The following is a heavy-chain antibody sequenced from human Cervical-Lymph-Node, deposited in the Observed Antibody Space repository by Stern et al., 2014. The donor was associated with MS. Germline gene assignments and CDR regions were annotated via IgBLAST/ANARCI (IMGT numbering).Heavy chain of an antibody. J-gene: IGHJ4*02. D-gene: IGHD6-19*01. V-gene: IGHV3-15*01. CDR3: TTDPSYDSGWNS. CDR1: GFTFSSAW. CDR2: IKSKTDGGTI. Sequence: EEQLVESGGGLVKPGGSLRLSCVASGFTFSSAWMSWVRQAPGKGLEWVGRIKSKTDGGTIDYAAPVNGRFIMSRDDSKNTLYLQMSSLKTEDTGLYYCTTDPSYDSGWNSWGQGTLVAVSS.